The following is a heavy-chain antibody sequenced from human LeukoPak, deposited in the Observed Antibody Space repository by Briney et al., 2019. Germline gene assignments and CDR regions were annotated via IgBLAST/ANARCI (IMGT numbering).Heavy chain of an antibody. CDR2: ISYSGST. CDR3: AREGYDSKIYYKADY. CDR1: GGTNNTLY. J-gene: IGHJ4*02. V-gene: IGHV4-59*01. Sequence: SETLSPTCILSGGTNNTLYWIWIRQPPGKGLEWIGYISYSGSTKYNPSFESRVTITVDTSKNQFSLKVTSVTAADTAVYYCAREGYDSKIYYKADYWGQGTLVTVSS. D-gene: IGHD3-22*01.